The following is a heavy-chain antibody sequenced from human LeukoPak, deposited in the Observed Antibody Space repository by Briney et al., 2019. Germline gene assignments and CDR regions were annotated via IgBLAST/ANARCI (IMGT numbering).Heavy chain of an antibody. CDR2: IWYDGSNT. D-gene: IGHD5-24*01. Sequence: GGSLRLSCAASGFTFSSYGMHWVRQAPGKGLEWVAVIWYDGSNTYYADSVKGRVTISRDNSKNTLYLQMYSLRAEDTAVYYCAKDRRWLQSPLDYWGQGTLVTVSS. J-gene: IGHJ4*02. CDR3: AKDRRWLQSPLDY. CDR1: GFTFSSYG. V-gene: IGHV3-33*06.